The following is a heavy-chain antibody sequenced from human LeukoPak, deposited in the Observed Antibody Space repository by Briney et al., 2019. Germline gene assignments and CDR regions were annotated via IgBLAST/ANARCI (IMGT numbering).Heavy chain of an antibody. Sequence: GASVKVSCKASGYTFTGYYIHWMRQAPGQGLEWMGWMNPNRGDTSYAQKFQGRVTMTRDTSTSTVYMELSSLRSEDTAVYYCARDDCSGGSCSWGQGTLVTVSS. V-gene: IGHV1-2*02. J-gene: IGHJ5*02. CDR1: GYTFTGYY. CDR3: ARDDCSGGSCS. CDR2: MNPNRGDT. D-gene: IGHD2-15*01.